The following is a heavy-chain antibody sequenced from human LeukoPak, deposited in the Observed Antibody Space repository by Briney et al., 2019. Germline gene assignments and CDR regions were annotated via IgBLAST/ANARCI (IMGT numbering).Heavy chain of an antibody. Sequence: GGSLRLSCAASGFTFSTCGMHWVRQAPGKGLEWVSGISWNSGSIGYADSVKGRFTISSDNAKNSLYLQMNSLRAEDTALYYCAKDIEGIAEDSVAFVIWGQGTMVTVSS. CDR1: GFTFSTCG. CDR2: ISWNSGSI. J-gene: IGHJ3*02. V-gene: IGHV3-9*01. D-gene: IGHD6-13*01. CDR3: AKDIEGIAEDSVAFVI.